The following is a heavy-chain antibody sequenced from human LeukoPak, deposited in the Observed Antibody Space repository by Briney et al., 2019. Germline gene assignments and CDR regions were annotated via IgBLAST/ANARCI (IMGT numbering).Heavy chain of an antibody. CDR3: ARAGPGSGWYFDY. J-gene: IGHJ4*02. CDR1: GYDFTSVG. CDR2: ISPYNGNT. D-gene: IGHD6-19*01. V-gene: IGHV1-18*01. Sequence: ASVKVSCNASGYDFTSVGITRVRRAPGQGLEWMGWISPYNGNTRYAQKFQGRVAMTTDTSTTTAYMELRGLRFNDTAVYYCARAGPGSGWYFDYWGQGTLVTVSS.